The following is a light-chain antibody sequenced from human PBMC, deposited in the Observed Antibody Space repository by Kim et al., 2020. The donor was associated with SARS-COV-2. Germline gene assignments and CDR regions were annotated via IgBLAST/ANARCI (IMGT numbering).Light chain of an antibody. CDR3: QQYGSSPFT. CDR1: RRINSNY. Sequence: APGGESAITCCARRRINSNYLAWYQQTPGQAPKLLIYAASHWPTGIPYRFSGSGSGTDFTLTISRLETEDFAVYYCQQYGSSPFTFGAGTKVDIK. CDR2: AAS. V-gene: IGKV3-20*01. J-gene: IGKJ3*01.